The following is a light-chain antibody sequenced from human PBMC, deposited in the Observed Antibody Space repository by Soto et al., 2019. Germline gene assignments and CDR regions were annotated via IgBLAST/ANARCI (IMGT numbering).Light chain of an antibody. J-gene: IGLJ1*01. CDR3: ASWDDRLKGYV. CDR2: IND. V-gene: IGLV1-44*01. Sequence: QSVLTQPPSVSGTLGQRVIISCSGSRSNIRSNSVNWYQQLPGTAPKLLIYINDQRPSGVPDRFSGSTSGTSVSLAISGLQSEDEADYYCASWDDRLKGYVFGTGTKVTVL. CDR1: RSNIRSNS.